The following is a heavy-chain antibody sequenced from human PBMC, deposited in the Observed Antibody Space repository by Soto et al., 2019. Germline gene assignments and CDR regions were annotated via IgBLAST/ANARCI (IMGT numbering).Heavy chain of an antibody. CDR2: IYYSGST. V-gene: IGHV4-31*03. J-gene: IGHJ6*02. D-gene: IGHD3-10*02. CDR3: SRGWRALWSVSSYYYYGMDV. CDR1: GGSISSGGYY. Sequence: PSETLSLTCTVSGGSISSGGYYWSWIRQHPGKGLEWIGYIYYSGSTYYNSSLKSRVTISVDTSKNQFSLKLSSVTAADTAVYYFSRGWRALWSVSSYYYYGMDVWGQGTTVTVSS.